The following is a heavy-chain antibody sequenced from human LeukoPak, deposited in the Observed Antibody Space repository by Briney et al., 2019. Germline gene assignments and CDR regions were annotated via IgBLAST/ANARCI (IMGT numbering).Heavy chain of an antibody. CDR1: GFTFTTFG. J-gene: IGHJ4*02. CDR3: ARDKTTYSSSWYYFDY. CDR2: ISPYNGHT. D-gene: IGHD6-13*01. V-gene: IGHV1-18*04. Sequence: ASVRVSCKTSGFTFTTFGINWVRQAPGQGLEWMAWISPYNGHTNYVQKFQGRVTLTRDTSTSTVYMELSSLRSEDTVVYYCARDKTTYSSSWYYFDYWGQGTLVTVSS.